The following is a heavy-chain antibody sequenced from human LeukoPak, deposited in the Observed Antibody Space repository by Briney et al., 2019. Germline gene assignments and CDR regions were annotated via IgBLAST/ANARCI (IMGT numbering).Heavy chain of an antibody. CDR1: GYTFTGYY. D-gene: IGHD4-11*01. V-gene: IGHV1-2*02. J-gene: IGHJ4*02. Sequence: GVSVKVSCKASGYTFTGYYMHWVRQAPGQGLEWMGWINPNSGGTNYAQKFQGRVTMTRDTSISTAYMELSRLRSDDTAVYYCARMRDDTVTYGETFDYWGQGTLVTVSS. CDR2: INPNSGGT. CDR3: ARMRDDTVTYGETFDY.